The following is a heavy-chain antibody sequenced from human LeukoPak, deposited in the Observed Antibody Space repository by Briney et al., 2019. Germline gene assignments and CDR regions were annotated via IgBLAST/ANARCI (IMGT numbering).Heavy chain of an antibody. D-gene: IGHD1-26*01. CDR2: ISWNSGSI. CDR1: GFTFDDYA. V-gene: IGHV3-9*01. J-gene: IGHJ4*02. Sequence: GRSLRLSCAASGFTFDDYAMHWVRQAPGKGLEWVSGISWNSGSIGYADSVKGRFTISRDNAKNSLYLQMNSLRAEDTAVYYCARVGYSGSPGDYWGQGTLVTVSS. CDR3: ARVGYSGSPGDY.